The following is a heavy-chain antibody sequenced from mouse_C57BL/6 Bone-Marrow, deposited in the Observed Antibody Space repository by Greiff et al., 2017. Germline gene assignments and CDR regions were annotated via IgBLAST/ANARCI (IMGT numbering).Heavy chain of an antibody. Sequence: QVQLQQPGAELVKPGASVTMSCKASGYTFTSYWITWVKQRPGQGLEWIGDIYPGSGSTNYNDKFTSKATLTVNSSSSTAYMQHSRLTSDDSVVYYCVRRGWLLQGFDNWGQGTTLTVSS. CDR2: IYPGSGST. J-gene: IGHJ2*01. D-gene: IGHD2-3*01. CDR3: VRRGWLLQGFDN. CDR1: GYTFTSYW. V-gene: IGHV1-55*01.